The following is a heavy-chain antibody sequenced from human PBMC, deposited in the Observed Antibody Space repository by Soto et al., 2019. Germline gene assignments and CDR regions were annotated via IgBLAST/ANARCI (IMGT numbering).Heavy chain of an antibody. CDR2: IYSGGNT. CDR3: AREAEDMGLVMDV. D-gene: IGHD6-19*01. V-gene: IGHV3-66*01. J-gene: IGHJ6*02. CDR1: GFTVSNNY. Sequence: EVQLVESGGGLVQPGGSLRLACAASGFTVSNNYMSWVRQAPGKGLEWVSVIYSGGNTHYADSVKGRFTISRDISKNTLDLQMNSLRAEDTAVYYCAREAEDMGLVMDVWGRGTTVTVSS.